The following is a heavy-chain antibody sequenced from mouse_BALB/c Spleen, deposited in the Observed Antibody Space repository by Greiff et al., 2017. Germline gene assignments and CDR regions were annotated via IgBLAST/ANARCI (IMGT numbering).Heavy chain of an antibody. CDR3: ARDFNYFDY. Sequence: ESGPGLVKPSQSLSLTCSVTGYSITSGYYWNWIRQFPGNKLEWMGYISYDGSNNYNPSLKNRISITRDTSKNQFFLKLNSVTTEDTATYYCARDFNYFDYWGQGTTLTVSP. CDR1: GYSITSGYY. V-gene: IGHV3-6*02. J-gene: IGHJ2*01. CDR2: ISYDGSN.